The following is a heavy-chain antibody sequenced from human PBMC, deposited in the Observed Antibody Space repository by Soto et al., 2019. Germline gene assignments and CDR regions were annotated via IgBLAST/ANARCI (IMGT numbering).Heavy chain of an antibody. J-gene: IGHJ4*02. CDR2: IWYDGSNK. CDR1: GFAFSSYG. D-gene: IGHD2-21*02. V-gene: IGHV3-33*01. CDR3: ARYPGDYYFDY. Sequence: QVQLVESGGGVVQPGRSLRLSCAASGFAFSSYGMHWVRQAPGKGLEWVAIIWYDGSNKYYPDSVKGRFTISRDNSKNTVYLQMNSLRAEDTAVYYCARYPGDYYFDYWGQGTLVTVSS.